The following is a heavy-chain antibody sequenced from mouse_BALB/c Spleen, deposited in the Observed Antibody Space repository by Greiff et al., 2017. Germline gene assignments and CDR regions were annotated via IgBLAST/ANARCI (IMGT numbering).Heavy chain of an antibody. Sequence: EVQVVESGGDLVKPGGSLKLSCAASGFTFSSYGMSWVRQTPDKRLEWVATISSGGSYTYYPDSVKGRFTISRDNAKNTLYLQMSSLKSEDTAMYYCARGGTYYGNYEAWFAYWGQGTLVTVSA. CDR2: ISSGGSYT. CDR3: ARGGTYYGNYEAWFAY. V-gene: IGHV5-6*01. J-gene: IGHJ3*01. D-gene: IGHD2-10*01. CDR1: GFTFSSYG.